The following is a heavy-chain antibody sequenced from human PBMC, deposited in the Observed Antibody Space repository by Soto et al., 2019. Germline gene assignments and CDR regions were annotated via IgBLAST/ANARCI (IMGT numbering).Heavy chain of an antibody. CDR1: GGTFSSYA. J-gene: IGHJ6*02. Sequence: SLKVSCKASGGTFSSYAISWGRTAPGQGLEWMGGIIPIFGTANYAQKFQGRVTITADESTSTAYMELSSLRSEDTAVYYCARDRLKVATTDYYYGMDVWG. CDR3: ARDRLKVATTDYYYGMDV. D-gene: IGHD5-12*01. V-gene: IGHV1-69*13. CDR2: IIPIFGTA.